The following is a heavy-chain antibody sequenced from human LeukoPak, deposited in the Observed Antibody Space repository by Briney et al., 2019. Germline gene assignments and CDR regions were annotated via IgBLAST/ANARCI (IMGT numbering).Heavy chain of an antibody. CDR3: ARGPSYGYSYGLNFDY. Sequence: VASVKVSCKASGGTFSSYAISWVRQAPGQGLEWMGWINPNSGGTNYAQKFQGRVTMTRDTSISTAYMELSRLRSDDTAVYYCARGPSYGYSYGLNFDYWGQGTLVTVSS. CDR1: GGTFSSYA. J-gene: IGHJ4*02. D-gene: IGHD5-18*01. V-gene: IGHV1-2*02. CDR2: INPNSGGT.